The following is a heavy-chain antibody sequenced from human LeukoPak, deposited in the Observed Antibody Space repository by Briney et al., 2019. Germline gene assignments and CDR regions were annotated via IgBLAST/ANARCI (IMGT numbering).Heavy chain of an antibody. D-gene: IGHD6-6*01. CDR2: ISYDGSNK. V-gene: IGHV3-30-3*01. CDR3: AKDRGIAARVFDY. CDR1: GFTFSSYA. J-gene: IGHJ4*02. Sequence: PGGSLRLSCAASGFTFSSYAMHWVRQAPGKGLEWVAVISYDGSNKHYADSVKGRFTISRDNSKNTLYLQMNSLRAEDTAVYYCAKDRGIAARVFDYWGQGTLVTVSS.